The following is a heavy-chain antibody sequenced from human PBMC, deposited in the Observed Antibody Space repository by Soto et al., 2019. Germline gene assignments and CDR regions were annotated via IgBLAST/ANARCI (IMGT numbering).Heavy chain of an antibody. V-gene: IGHV3-13*05. CDR3: ARTDRDFYGLDV. J-gene: IGHJ6*02. Sequence: EVQLVESGGGLVQPGGSLRLSCEASGFTFRNYDMHWFRQGTGKGLEWVSGISAAGDPDYADSVEGRLTISRENAQNSFFLQMNSLRVGDTAVYYCARTDRDFYGLDVWGQGTTVIVSS. CDR1: GFTFRNYD. CDR2: ISAAGDP.